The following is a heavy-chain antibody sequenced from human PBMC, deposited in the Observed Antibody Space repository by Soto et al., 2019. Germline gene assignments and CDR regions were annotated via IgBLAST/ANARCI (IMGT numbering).Heavy chain of an antibody. CDR2: IYSTDNT. J-gene: IGHJ6*02. Sequence: GGSLRLSCAASGFAVSSYYMSWVRQAPGKGPECVSVIYSTDNTNYADSVKGRFTISRDNSRNTLYLQMNSLRVEDTAVYYCVRDKAHYGSGSLYGMDVWGQGTTVTVSS. CDR1: GFAVSSYY. V-gene: IGHV3-53*01. CDR3: VRDKAHYGSGSLYGMDV. D-gene: IGHD3-10*01.